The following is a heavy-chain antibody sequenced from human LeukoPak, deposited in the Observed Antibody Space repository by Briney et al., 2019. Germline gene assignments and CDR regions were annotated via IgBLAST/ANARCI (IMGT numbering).Heavy chain of an antibody. CDR1: EFTLSSYW. J-gene: IGHJ5*02. Sequence: GGSLRLSCVVSEFTLSSYWMSWVRQAPGKGLEWVANIKEDGSEKYYVDSVKGRFTISRDNAKNSLYLQMNSLRAEDTAVYYCAKGHGIVGTPWGDWFDPWGQGTLVTVSS. CDR3: AKGHGIVGTPWGDWFDP. CDR2: IKEDGSEK. D-gene: IGHD1-26*01. V-gene: IGHV3-7*01.